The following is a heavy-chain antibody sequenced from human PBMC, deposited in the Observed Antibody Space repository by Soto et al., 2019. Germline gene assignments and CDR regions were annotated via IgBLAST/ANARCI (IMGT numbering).Heavy chain of an antibody. CDR3: ARGSKDWFDP. CDR1: GGSISDYY. D-gene: IGHD2-2*01. Sequence: QVQLQESGPGLVKPSETLSLTCTVSGGSISDYYWSWIRQSPGKGLEWIGYIYYSGSTKYNPSLKSRVTISVETSKIQFSRRLSSVTAADSAVYCCARGSKDWFDPWGQGTLVTVSS. J-gene: IGHJ5*02. V-gene: IGHV4-59*01. CDR2: IYYSGST.